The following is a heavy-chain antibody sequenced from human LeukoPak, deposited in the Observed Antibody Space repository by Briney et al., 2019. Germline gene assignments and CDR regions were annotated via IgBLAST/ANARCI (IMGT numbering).Heavy chain of an antibody. D-gene: IGHD4-17*01. J-gene: IGHJ3*02. CDR3: ARVNDGDYGAFDI. CDR1: GGSISTYY. CDR2: IYYSGIT. V-gene: IGHV4-59*01. Sequence: SETLSLTCTVSGGSISTYYWTWIRQPPGKGLEWIGYIYYSGITSYNSSLKSRVTISVDTSTNQFSLKLSSVTAADTAVYYCARVNDGDYGAFDIWGQGTMVTVSS.